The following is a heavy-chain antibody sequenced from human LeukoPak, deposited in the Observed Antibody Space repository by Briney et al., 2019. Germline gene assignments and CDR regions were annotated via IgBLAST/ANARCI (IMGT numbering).Heavy chain of an antibody. J-gene: IGHJ5*02. CDR3: ARGDPGGFDP. V-gene: IGHV1-8*01. Sequence: ASVKVSCKTSGYTFSSYDINWVRQATGQGLEWMGWMNPNSGETGFAQNFQGRVTLTKNTSITTAYMELSSLRSEDTAVYYCARGDPGGFDPWGQGTLVTVSS. CDR1: GYTFSSYD. D-gene: IGHD3-16*01. CDR2: MNPNSGET.